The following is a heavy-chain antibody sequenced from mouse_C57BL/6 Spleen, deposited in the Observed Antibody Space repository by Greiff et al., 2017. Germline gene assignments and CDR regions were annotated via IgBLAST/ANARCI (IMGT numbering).Heavy chain of an antibody. V-gene: IGHV1-81*01. CDR1: GYTFTSYG. CDR3: ARGYGSSYGWYFDV. Sequence: VQLQQSGAELARPGASVKLSCKASGYTFTSYGISWVKQRTGQGLEWIGEIYPRSGNTNYNEKFKGKATLTADKSSSTAYRELRSLTSENSAVYFCARGYGSSYGWYFDVWGTGTTVTVSS. J-gene: IGHJ1*03. D-gene: IGHD1-1*01. CDR2: IYPRSGNT.